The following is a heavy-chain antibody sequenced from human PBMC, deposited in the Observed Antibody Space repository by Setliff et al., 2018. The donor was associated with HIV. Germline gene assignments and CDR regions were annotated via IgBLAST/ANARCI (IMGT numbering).Heavy chain of an antibody. Sequence: PSETLSLTCTVSGVSISNYYWSWIRQPPGKGLEWIGYMYYSGNTNYNPSLKSRVTISVDTSRNQFSLRLSSVTAADTAVYYCARAPTGVTNAFDIWGQGTMVTVSS. CDR2: MYYSGNT. D-gene: IGHD2-8*02. CDR3: ARAPTGVTNAFDI. V-gene: IGHV4-59*08. CDR1: GVSISNYY. J-gene: IGHJ3*02.